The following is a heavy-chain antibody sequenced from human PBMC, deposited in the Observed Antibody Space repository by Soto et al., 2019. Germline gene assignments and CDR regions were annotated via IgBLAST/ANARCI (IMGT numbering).Heavy chain of an antibody. D-gene: IGHD2-2*01. Sequence: EVQLVESGGGLVQPGRSLRLSCAASGFTFDDYAMHWVRQAPGKGLEWVSGISWNSGSIGYADSVKGRFTISRDNAKNSLYLQMNSLRAEDTALYYCAKGHCSSISCPWYYYYYMDVWGKGTTVTVSS. V-gene: IGHV3-9*01. CDR1: GFTFDDYA. J-gene: IGHJ6*03. CDR2: ISWNSGSI. CDR3: AKGHCSSISCPWYYYYYMDV.